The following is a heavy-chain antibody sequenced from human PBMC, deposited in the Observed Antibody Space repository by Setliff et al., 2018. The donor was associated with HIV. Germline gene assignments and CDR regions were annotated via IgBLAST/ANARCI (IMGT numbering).Heavy chain of an antibody. Sequence: TSETLSLTCTVSGDSINSGDSYWTWIRHHPGKGLEWIGYIYYSGSTNYNPSLKSRVIISVDTSKNQFSLKLSSVTAADTAVYYCATLRWLRSKHSAYWGQGILVTVSS. CDR2: IYYSGST. CDR3: ATLRWLRSKHSAY. CDR1: GDSINSGDSY. V-gene: IGHV4-31*03. J-gene: IGHJ4*01. D-gene: IGHD5-12*01.